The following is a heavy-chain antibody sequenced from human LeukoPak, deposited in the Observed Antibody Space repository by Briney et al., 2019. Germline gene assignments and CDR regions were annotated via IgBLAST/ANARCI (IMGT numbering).Heavy chain of an antibody. CDR1: GFTFSSYA. CDR2: ISYDGSNN. D-gene: IGHD2-8*01. Sequence: SGGSLRLSCAASGFTFSSYAMHWVRQAPGKGLEWVAVISYDGSNNYYADSVKGRFTISRDNSKNTLYLQMGSLRAEDMAVYYCARDGSMLVLSYFDYWGQGTLVTVSS. J-gene: IGHJ4*02. V-gene: IGHV3-30*14. CDR3: ARDGSMLVLSYFDY.